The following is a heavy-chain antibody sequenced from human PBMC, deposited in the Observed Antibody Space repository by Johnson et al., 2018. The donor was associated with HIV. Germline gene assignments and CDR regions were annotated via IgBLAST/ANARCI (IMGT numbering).Heavy chain of an antibody. D-gene: IGHD2-15*01. CDR2: IKQDGSEK. CDR1: GFTFSSYW. V-gene: IGHV3-7*01. Sequence: VQLVESGGGLVQPGGSLRLSCAASGFTFSSYWMSWVRQAPGKGLEWVANIKQDGSEKYYVDSVKGRFTISRDNSKNTLYLQMNSRRAEDTAVYYCARELGYCSGGSCYDAFDIWGQGTMVTVSS. CDR3: ARELGYCSGGSCYDAFDI. J-gene: IGHJ3*02.